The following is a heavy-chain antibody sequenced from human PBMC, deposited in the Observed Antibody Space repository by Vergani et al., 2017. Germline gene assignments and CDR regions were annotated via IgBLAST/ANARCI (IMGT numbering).Heavy chain of an antibody. V-gene: IGHV4-34*01. CDR2: INHSGST. CDR1: GGSFSGYY. D-gene: IGHD6-6*01. CDR3: ARGIGQLVDY. Sequence: QVQLQQWGAGLLKPSETLSLTCAVYGGSFSGYYWSWIRQPPGKGLEWIGEINHSGSTNYNPSLKSRVTISVDTSKNQFSLMLSSVTAADTAVYYCARGIGQLVDYWGQGTLVTVSS. J-gene: IGHJ4*02.